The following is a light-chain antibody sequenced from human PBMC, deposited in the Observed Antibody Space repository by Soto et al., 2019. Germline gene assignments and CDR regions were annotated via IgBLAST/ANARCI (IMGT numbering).Light chain of an antibody. Sequence: QSVLTQPPSMSGAPGQRVTMSCTGSSSNLGAGYDVHWYQRLPGAAPKLLIYDNTHRPSGVPNRFSGSKSGNTASLTISGLQTEDEADYDCCSYAGGNTLMFGGGTQLTVL. CDR1: SSNLGAGYD. CDR3: CSYAGGNTLM. CDR2: DNT. V-gene: IGLV1-40*01. J-gene: IGLJ3*02.